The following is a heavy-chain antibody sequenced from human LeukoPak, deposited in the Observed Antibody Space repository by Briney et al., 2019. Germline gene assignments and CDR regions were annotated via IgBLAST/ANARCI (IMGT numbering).Heavy chain of an antibody. V-gene: IGHV3-23*01. CDR2: IRGSGGNT. J-gene: IGHJ4*02. Sequence: PGGSLTLSCPASGFTFSSYAMSWVRPAPGKGLEWVSAIRGSGGNTYYADSVKGRFTIPRDNSKNTLYLQTNSLGGEDTAVYCCANAPGYSSGRYFAYWGQGTLVTVSS. CDR3: ANAPGYSSGRYFAY. CDR1: GFTFSSYA. D-gene: IGHD6-19*01.